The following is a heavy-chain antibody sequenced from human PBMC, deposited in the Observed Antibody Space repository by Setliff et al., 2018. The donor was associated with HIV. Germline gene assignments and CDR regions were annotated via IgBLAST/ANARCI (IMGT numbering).Heavy chain of an antibody. Sequence: SETLSLTCTVSGGSISSGSYYWGWIRQPPGKGLEWIGSIYYSGSTYYNPSLQSRVTISVDTSKNLFSLRLSSVTASDTAVYYCARDVLDYWGQGILVTVSS. CDR2: IYYSGST. CDR3: ARDVLDY. CDR1: GGSISSGSYY. J-gene: IGHJ4*02. V-gene: IGHV4-39*02.